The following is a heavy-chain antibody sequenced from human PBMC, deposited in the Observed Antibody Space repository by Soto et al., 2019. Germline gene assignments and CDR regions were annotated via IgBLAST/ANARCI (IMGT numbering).Heavy chain of an antibody. CDR3: ASNMVFGEYGMDV. Sequence: GGSLRLSCAASGFTFSSYAMTWVRQAPGKGLEWVSGVSGSAYSTYQADSVKGRFTISRDNSMNTLYLQMNSLRAEDTAVYYCASNMVFGEYGMDVWGQGTTVTVSS. CDR1: GFTFSSYA. CDR2: VSGSAYST. D-gene: IGHD3-10*02. V-gene: IGHV3-23*01. J-gene: IGHJ6*02.